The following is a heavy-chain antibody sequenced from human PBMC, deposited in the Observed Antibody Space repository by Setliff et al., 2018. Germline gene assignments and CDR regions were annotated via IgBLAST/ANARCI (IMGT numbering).Heavy chain of an antibody. V-gene: IGHV4-38-2*02. J-gene: IGHJ4*02. CDR3: ARDSDYYDSSGYYRIDY. CDR1: GYSIRSGYY. Sequence: SETLSLTCTVSGYSIRSGYYWGWIRQSPGKGLEWLGEINHSGTTTYNPSLNSRVTISVDTSKNQFSLKLSSVTAADTAVYYCARDSDYYDSSGYYRIDYWGQGTLVTVSS. D-gene: IGHD3-22*01. CDR2: INHSGTT.